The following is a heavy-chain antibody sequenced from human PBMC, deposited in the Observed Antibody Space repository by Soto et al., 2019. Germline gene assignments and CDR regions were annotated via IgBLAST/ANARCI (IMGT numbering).Heavy chain of an antibody. J-gene: IGHJ6*02. Sequence: SETQSLTSTVSGEYIRGYYWSWIRQPPGKSLEWIGYFYPSGSPYYNPSLKSRVTISVDRSKNQFSLKLSSVTAADTAVYYCAGSGYYHNSGMDVWGQGTTVTRLL. CDR2: FYPSGSP. CDR1: GEYIRGYY. V-gene: IGHV4-59*12. D-gene: IGHD3-22*01. CDR3: AGSGYYHNSGMDV.